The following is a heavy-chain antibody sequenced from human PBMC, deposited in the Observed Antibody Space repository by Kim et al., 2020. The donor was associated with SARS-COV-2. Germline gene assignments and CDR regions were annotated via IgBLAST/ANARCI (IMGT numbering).Heavy chain of an antibody. CDR3: AKWPEGEPQLIDS. CDR1: GFTFSRYA. Sequence: GGSLRLSCAASGFTFSRYAMSWVRQAPGKGPEWVSAISGSGGNTHYADSVKGRFSISRDNSKDTLYLQMNSLITEDTAVYSCAKWPEGEPQLIDSWGPGTLVTVSS. J-gene: IGHJ4*02. CDR2: ISGSGGNT. D-gene: IGHD3-16*01. V-gene: IGHV3-23*01.